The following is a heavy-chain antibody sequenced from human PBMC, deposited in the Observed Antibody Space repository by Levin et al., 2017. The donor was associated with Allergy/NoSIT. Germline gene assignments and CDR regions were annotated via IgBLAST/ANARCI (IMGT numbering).Heavy chain of an antibody. J-gene: IGHJ4*02. V-gene: IGHV4-30-2*01. CDR2: IYLSGST. CDR3: ARVAGYSYGYYFDY. Sequence: PSETLSLTCAVSGGSISSGGYSWSWIRQPPFQCLEWIGNIYLSGSTNDNPSLKSRVTMSVDRSKNQFSLKLSYVTAADTAVYYCARVAGYSYGYYFDYWGPGTLVTVSS. CDR1: GGSISSGGYS. D-gene: IGHD5-18*01.